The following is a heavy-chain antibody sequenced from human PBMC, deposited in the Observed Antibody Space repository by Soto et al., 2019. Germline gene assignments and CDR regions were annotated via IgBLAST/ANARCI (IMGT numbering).Heavy chain of an antibody. D-gene: IGHD5-12*01. CDR2: IWYDGSNK. Sequence: GGSLRLSCAASGFTFSSYGMHWVRQAPGKGLEWVAVIWYDGSNKYYADSVKGRFTISRDNSKNTLYLQMNSLRAEDTAVYYCARESYEVWFDPWGQGTLVTVSS. CDR1: GFTFSSYG. CDR3: ARESYEVWFDP. J-gene: IGHJ5*02. V-gene: IGHV3-33*01.